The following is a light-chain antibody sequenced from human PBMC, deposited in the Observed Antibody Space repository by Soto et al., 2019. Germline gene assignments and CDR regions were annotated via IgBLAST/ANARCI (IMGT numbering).Light chain of an antibody. Sequence: QSALSHPASVSWSPGHLITISCTGTSSDVGGYNYVSWYQQYPGKVPKVMIYEVSNRPSGVSNRFSGSKSGNTASLTISGVQAEEEADYYCSSYTGSTYVFGTGTKVTAL. CDR3: SSYTGSTYV. CDR2: EVS. V-gene: IGLV2-14*01. CDR1: SSDVGGYNY. J-gene: IGLJ1*01.